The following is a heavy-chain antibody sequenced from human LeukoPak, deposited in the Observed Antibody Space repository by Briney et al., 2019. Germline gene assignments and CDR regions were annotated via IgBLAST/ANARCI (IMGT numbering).Heavy chain of an antibody. Sequence: TGGSLRLSCAASGFTFSTYWMHWVRQAPAKGLVWVSRINSDGSSTSYADSVKGRFTISRDNAKNTLYLQMNSLRAEDTAVYYCARDIAVAGPWGQGTLVTVSS. CDR1: GFTFSTYW. V-gene: IGHV3-74*01. J-gene: IGHJ5*02. CDR3: ARDIAVAGP. D-gene: IGHD6-19*01. CDR2: INSDGSST.